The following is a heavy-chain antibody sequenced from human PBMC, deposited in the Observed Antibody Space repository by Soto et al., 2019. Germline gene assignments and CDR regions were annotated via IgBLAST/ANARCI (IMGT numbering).Heavy chain of an antibody. CDR3: ARGYCSGGICPIDY. CDR1: GYIFTTNG. CDR2: INPNNGNT. V-gene: IGHV1-18*01. D-gene: IGHD2-15*01. Sequence: ASVKVSCKASGYIFTTNGLSWVRQALGQGLEWMGWINPNNGNTVYAQKFQGRGAMTIDTSTSTAYMELGSLRSDDTAVYYCARGYCSGGICPIDYWGQGTPVTVSS. J-gene: IGHJ4*02.